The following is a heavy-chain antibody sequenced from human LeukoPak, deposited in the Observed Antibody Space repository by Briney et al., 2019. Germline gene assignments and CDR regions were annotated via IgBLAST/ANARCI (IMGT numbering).Heavy chain of an antibody. CDR3: ARGYCSSTTCSPGDNWFDP. Sequence: SETLSLTCTVSGGSISTSSYYWGWIRQHPGKGLEWIGSIYYSGSTYYNPSLKSRVTISVDTSSKQFSLKLSSVTAADTAVYYCARGYCSSTTCSPGDNWFDPWGQGTLVTVSS. CDR1: GGSISTSSYY. V-gene: IGHV4-39*01. CDR2: IYYSGST. J-gene: IGHJ5*02. D-gene: IGHD2-2*01.